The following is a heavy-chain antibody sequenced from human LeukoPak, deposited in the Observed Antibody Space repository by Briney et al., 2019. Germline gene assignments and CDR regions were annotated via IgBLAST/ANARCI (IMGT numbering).Heavy chain of an antibody. CDR1: GYSISSGYN. CDR2: IYHSGST. V-gene: IGHV4-38-2*02. D-gene: IGHD6-6*01. J-gene: IGHJ1*01. Sequence: SETLSLTCTVSGYSISSGYNWGCIRQPPGKGLEWTGSIYHSGSTYYNPSLKSRVTISVDTSKNQFSLKLSSVTAADTAVYYCASTVVPAADTYSSSSRVYFQHWGQGTLVTVSS. CDR3: ASTVVPAADTYSSSSRVYFQH.